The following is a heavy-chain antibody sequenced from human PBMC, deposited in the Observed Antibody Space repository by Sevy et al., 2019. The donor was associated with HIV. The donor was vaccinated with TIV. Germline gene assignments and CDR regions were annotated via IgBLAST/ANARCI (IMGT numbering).Heavy chain of an antibody. CDR3: VKDEESSSWYGDYYYYYYMDV. CDR1: EFTFSSYA. Sequence: GGSLRLSCSASEFTFSSYAMHWVRQAPGKGLEYVSAISSNGGSTYYADSVKGRFTISRDNSKNTLYLQMSSLRAEDTAVYYCVKDEESSSWYGDYYYYYYMDVWGKGTTVTVSS. D-gene: IGHD6-13*01. V-gene: IGHV3-64D*06. J-gene: IGHJ6*03. CDR2: ISSNGGST.